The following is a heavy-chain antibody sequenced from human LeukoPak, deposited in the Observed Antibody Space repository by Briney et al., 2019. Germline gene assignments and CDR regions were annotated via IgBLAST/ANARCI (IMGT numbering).Heavy chain of an antibody. CDR2: IYSSGST. CDR1: GGSISSSSYY. V-gene: IGHV4-39*07. CDR3: ARVSSSYTYYYYYMDV. Sequence: SETLSLTCTVSGGSISSSSYYWGWIRQPPGEGLEWIGTIYSSGSTYYNPSLNSRVTISIDTPKNQFSLRLSSVTAADTAVYYCARVSSSYTYYYYYMDVWGKGTTVTVSS. D-gene: IGHD6-6*01. J-gene: IGHJ6*03.